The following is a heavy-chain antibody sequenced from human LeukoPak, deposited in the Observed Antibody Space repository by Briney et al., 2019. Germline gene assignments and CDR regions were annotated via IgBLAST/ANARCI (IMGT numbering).Heavy chain of an antibody. V-gene: IGHV3-21*04. CDR3: AKNSGYSFGYVDS. J-gene: IGHJ4*02. Sequence: GGSLRPSCAASGFTFSTYSMNWVRQAPGKGLEWVSYISSSTTYIYYADSVKGRFTISRDNSKNTLYLQMNSLRAEDTAVYYCAKNSGYSFGYVDSWGQGTLVTVSS. CDR1: GFTFSTYS. D-gene: IGHD5-18*01. CDR2: ISSSTTYI.